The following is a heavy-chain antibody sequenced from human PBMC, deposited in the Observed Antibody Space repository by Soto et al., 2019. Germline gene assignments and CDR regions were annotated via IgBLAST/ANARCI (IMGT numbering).Heavy chain of an antibody. V-gene: IGHV4-39*01. J-gene: IGHJ5*02. CDR2: IYYSGST. Sequence: QLQLQESGPGLVKPSETLSLTCTVSGGSISSSSCYWGWIRQPPGQGLEWIGYIYYSGSTNYNPSVQSRVTIAVGTSKNQFSLKLNSVTAADTAVYYCARLPGGAATVTSVINWCDPWGQGALVTVFS. CDR1: GGSISSSSCY. CDR3: ARLPGGAATVTSVINWCDP. D-gene: IGHD4-17*01.